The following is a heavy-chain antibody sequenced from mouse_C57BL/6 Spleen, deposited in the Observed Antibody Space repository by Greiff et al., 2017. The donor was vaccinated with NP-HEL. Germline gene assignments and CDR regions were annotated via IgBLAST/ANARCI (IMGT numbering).Heavy chain of an antibody. V-gene: IGHV1-54*01. CDR1: GYAFTNYL. D-gene: IGHD2-1*01. J-gene: IGHJ3*01. CDR3: AREGIYYGNPFAY. Sequence: VPLPQSGAELVRPGTSVKVSCKASGYAFTNYLIEWVKQRPGQGLEWIGVINPGSGGTNYNEKFKGKATLTADKSSSTAYMQLSSLTSEDSAVYFCAREGIYYGNPFAYWGQGTLVTVSA. CDR2: INPGSGGT.